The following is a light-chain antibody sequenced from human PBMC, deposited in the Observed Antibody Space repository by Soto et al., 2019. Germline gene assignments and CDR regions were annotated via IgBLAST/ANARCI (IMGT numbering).Light chain of an antibody. CDR3: SSYTSSSPVV. CDR1: SSDVGGYNY. J-gene: IGLJ2*01. Sequence: QSVLTQPASVSGSPGQSITISCTGTSSDVGGYNYVSWYQQHPGKAPILMIYDVSNRPSGVSNRFSGSKSGNTASLTISGLQAEDEADYYCSSYTSSSPVVFGGGTKLTVL. V-gene: IGLV2-14*01. CDR2: DVS.